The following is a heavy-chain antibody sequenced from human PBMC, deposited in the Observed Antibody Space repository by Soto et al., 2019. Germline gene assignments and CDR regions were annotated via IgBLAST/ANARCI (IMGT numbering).Heavy chain of an antibody. J-gene: IGHJ4*02. CDR1: GFTFSSYS. Sequence: EVQLVESGGGLVKPGGSLRLSCAASGFTFSSYSMNWVRQAPGKGLEWVSSISSSSSCIYYADSVKGRFTISRDNAKNSLYLQMNSLRAEDTAVYYCARRIAVAGNLDYWGQGTLVTVSS. D-gene: IGHD6-19*01. V-gene: IGHV3-21*01. CDR2: ISSSSSCI. CDR3: ARRIAVAGNLDY.